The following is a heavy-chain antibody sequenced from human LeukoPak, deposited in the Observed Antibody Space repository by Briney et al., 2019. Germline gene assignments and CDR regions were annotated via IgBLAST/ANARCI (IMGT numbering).Heavy chain of an antibody. D-gene: IGHD3-3*01. CDR1: GGSFSGYY. CDR3: ARGFGTFTIFGVVITRNFDY. Sequence: SETLSLTCAVYGGSFSGYYWSWIRQPPGKGLEWIGEINHSGSTNYNPSLKSRVTISVDTSKNQFSLKLSSVTAADTAVYYCARGFGTFTIFGVVITRNFDYWGQGTLVTVSS. J-gene: IGHJ4*02. CDR2: INHSGST. V-gene: IGHV4-34*01.